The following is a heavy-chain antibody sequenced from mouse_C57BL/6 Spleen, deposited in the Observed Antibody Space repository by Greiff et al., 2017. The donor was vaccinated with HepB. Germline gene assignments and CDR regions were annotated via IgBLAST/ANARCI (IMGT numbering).Heavy chain of an antibody. D-gene: IGHD2-4*01. CDR3: ARAGDYLWYFDV. Sequence: EVKLMESGGGLVKPGGSLKLSCAASGFTFSSYAMSWVRQTPEKRLEWVATISDGGSYTYYPDNVKGRFTISRDNAKNNLYLQMSHLKSEDTAMYYCARAGDYLWYFDVWGTGTTVTVSS. V-gene: IGHV5-4*03. J-gene: IGHJ1*03. CDR1: GFTFSSYA. CDR2: ISDGGSYT.